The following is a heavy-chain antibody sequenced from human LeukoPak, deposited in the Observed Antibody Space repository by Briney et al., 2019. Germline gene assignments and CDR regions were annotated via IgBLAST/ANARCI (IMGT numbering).Heavy chain of an antibody. CDR2: IYHSGST. Sequence: PSETLSLTCAVSGGSISRGGYSWSWIRQPPGKGLEWIGYIYHSGSTYYNPSLKSRVAISVDRSKNQFSLKLSSVTAADTAVYYCARDYRLYGMDVWGQGTTVTVSS. CDR3: ARDYRLYGMDV. D-gene: IGHD3-22*01. J-gene: IGHJ6*02. V-gene: IGHV4-30-2*01. CDR1: GGSISRGGYS.